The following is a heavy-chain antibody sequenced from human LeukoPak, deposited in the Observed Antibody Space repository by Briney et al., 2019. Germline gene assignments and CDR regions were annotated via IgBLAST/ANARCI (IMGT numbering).Heavy chain of an antibody. J-gene: IGHJ6*02. V-gene: IGHV1-46*01. D-gene: IGHD4-17*01. Sequence: ASVKVSCKASGYTFTSYYMHWVRQAPGQGLEWMGIINPSGGSTSYAQKFQGRVTITRDTSASTAYMELSSLRSEDTAVYYCARDGDYGDYVGYYYYGMDVWGQGTTVTVSS. CDR1: GYTFTSYY. CDR2: INPSGGST. CDR3: ARDGDYGDYVGYYYYGMDV.